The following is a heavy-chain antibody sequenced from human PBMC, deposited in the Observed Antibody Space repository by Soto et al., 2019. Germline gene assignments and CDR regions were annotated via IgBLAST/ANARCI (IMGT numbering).Heavy chain of an antibody. Sequence: PGGSLRLSCIVSGFTFSSYAMSWVRQAPGKGLEWVSGISGSGGSTYYADSVKGRFTISRDNSKNTLYLQMNSLRVEDTAVYYGAGTGGIAASAPRFWFARWGQRSLVRVSS. CDR1: GFTFSSYA. CDR2: ISGSGGST. V-gene: IGHV3-23*01. D-gene: IGHD6-13*01. CDR3: AGTGGIAASAPRFWFAR. J-gene: IGHJ5*02.